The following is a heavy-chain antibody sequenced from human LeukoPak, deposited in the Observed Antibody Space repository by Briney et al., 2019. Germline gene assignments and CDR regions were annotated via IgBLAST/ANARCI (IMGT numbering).Heavy chain of an antibody. V-gene: IGHV5-10-1*01. CDR2: IDPSDSYT. J-gene: IGHJ4*02. CDR3: ARQDTAMGPFDY. D-gene: IGHD5-18*01. CDR1: GFSFTSYW. Sequence: GESLKISCKGSGFSFTSYWISWVRQMPGKGLEWMGRIDPSDSYTNYSPSFQGHVTISADKSISTAYLQWSSLKASDTAMYYCARQDTAMGPFDYWGQGTLVTVSS.